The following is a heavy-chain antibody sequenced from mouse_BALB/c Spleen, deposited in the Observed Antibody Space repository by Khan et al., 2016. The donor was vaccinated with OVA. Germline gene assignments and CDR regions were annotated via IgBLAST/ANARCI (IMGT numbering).Heavy chain of an antibody. J-gene: IGHJ3*01. Sequence: VQLQQSGAELVKPGASVRLSCKASGYTFTSYYLYWVKQRPGQGLEWIGDINPSNGGTNCSEKFKTKATLTVDKSSSTAYMQLNSLTSEDSAVYYCTRSGYGSFAYWGQGTLVTVSA. CDR2: INPSNGGT. D-gene: IGHD2-2*01. CDR1: GYTFTSYY. V-gene: IGHV1S81*02. CDR3: TRSGYGSFAY.